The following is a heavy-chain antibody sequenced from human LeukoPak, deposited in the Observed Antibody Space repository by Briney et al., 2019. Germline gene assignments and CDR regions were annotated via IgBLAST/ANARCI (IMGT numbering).Heavy chain of an antibody. D-gene: IGHD1-26*01. CDR3: ARGIVGAAGAFDI. V-gene: IGHV1-69*05. Sequence: RASVKVSCKASGGTFSSYAISWVRQAPGQGLEWMGGIIPIFGTANYAQKFQGRVTITTDESTSTAYMELSSLRSEDTAVYYCARGIVGAAGAFDIWGQGTMVTVSS. J-gene: IGHJ3*02. CDR2: IIPIFGTA. CDR1: GGTFSSYA.